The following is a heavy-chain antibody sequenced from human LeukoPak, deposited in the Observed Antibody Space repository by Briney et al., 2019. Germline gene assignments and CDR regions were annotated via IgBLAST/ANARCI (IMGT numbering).Heavy chain of an antibody. CDR1: GGSIDTDNYY. CDR3: ARVASDYDFWSGSYHFDY. J-gene: IGHJ4*02. Sequence: PSETLSLTCTVSGGSIDTDNYYWGWIRQPPGKGLEWIGSIYYSGSTYYNPSLKSPVTISVDTSKTQFSLKLSSVTAADTAVYYCARVASDYDFWSGSYHFDYWGQGTLVTVSS. D-gene: IGHD3-3*01. V-gene: IGHV4-39*07. CDR2: IYYSGST.